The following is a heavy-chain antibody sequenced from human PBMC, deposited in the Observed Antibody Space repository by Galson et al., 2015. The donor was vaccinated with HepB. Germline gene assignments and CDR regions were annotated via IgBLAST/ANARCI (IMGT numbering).Heavy chain of an antibody. D-gene: IGHD5-12*01. Sequence: CAISGDSVSSNSAAWNWIRQSPSRGLEWLGGTYYRSKWYNDYAVSVKSRITINPDTSKNQFSLQLNSVTPEDTAVYYCARGGYDLENFDYWGQGTPVTVSS. J-gene: IGHJ4*02. CDR3: ARGGYDLENFDY. CDR1: GDSVSSNSAA. V-gene: IGHV6-1*01. CDR2: TYYRSKWYN.